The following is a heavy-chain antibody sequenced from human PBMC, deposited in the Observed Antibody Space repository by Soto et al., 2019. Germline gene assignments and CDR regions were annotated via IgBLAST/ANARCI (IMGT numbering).Heavy chain of an antibody. V-gene: IGHV1-18*01. CDR2: ISAYNGNT. CDR3: ARDDDAFDI. Sequence: ASVKVSYKASGYTFTIYDINWVRQATGQGFEYLGWISAYNGNTNYAQKLQGRVTMTTDTSTSTAYMELRSLRSDDTTVYYCARDDDAFDIWGQGTMVTVSS. J-gene: IGHJ3*02. CDR1: GYTFTIYD.